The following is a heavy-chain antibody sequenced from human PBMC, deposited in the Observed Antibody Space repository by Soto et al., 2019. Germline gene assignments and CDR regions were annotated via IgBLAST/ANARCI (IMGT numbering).Heavy chain of an antibody. CDR1: GFTFSSYS. V-gene: IGHV3-48*04. CDR2: IFATSTTI. CDR3: ARDKDWAFDY. Sequence: GGSLRLSCVASGFTFSSYSMVWVRQAPGKGLEWISYIFATSTTIYYADSVKGRFTVSRDNTQNSLFLLMNSLRAEDTAIYYCARDKDWAFDYWGQGTLVTASS. D-gene: IGHD3-9*01. J-gene: IGHJ4*02.